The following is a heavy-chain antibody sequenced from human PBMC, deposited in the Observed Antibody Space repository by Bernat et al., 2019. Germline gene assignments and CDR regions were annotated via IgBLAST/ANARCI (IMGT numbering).Heavy chain of an antibody. CDR1: GGTFSSYA. J-gene: IGHJ3*02. CDR2: IIPIFGTA. V-gene: IGHV1-69*01. Sequence: QVQLVQSGAEVKKPGSSVKVSCKASGGTFSSYAISWVRQAPGQGLEWMGGIIPIFGTANYAQKCPGRGTITTDESTSTTYMELSSLRSKDTAVYYCARSDIITMIVVVTSGAFDIWGQGTMVTVSS. CDR3: ARSDIITMIVVVTSGAFDI. D-gene: IGHD3-22*01.